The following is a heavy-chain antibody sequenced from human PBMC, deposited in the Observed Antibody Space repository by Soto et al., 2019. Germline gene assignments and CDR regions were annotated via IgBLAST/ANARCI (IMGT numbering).Heavy chain of an antibody. J-gene: IGHJ4*02. CDR2: IYYSGST. Sequence: QLQLQESGPGLVKPSETLSLTCTVSGGSIRSSSYYWGWIRQPPGKGLEWIGSIYYSGSTYYNPSLKSRVTISVHTSKNQFSLKLSSVTAADTAVYYCARRGSGSYSDYWGQGTLVTVSS. CDR1: GGSIRSSSYY. CDR3: ARRGSGSYSDY. V-gene: IGHV4-39*01. D-gene: IGHD1-26*01.